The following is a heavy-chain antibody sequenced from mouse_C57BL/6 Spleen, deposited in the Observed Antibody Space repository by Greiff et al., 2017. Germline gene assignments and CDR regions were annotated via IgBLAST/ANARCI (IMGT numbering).Heavy chain of an antibody. CDR1: GYTFTSYG. D-gene: IGHD2-4*01. V-gene: IGHV1-81*01. J-gene: IGHJ2*01. CDR3: ARLGDYDEGYYFDY. Sequence: QVQLQQSGAELARPGASVQLSCKASGYTFTSYGISWVKQRTGQGLEWIGEIYPRSGNTYYNEKFKGKATLTADKSSSTAYMELRSLTSEDSAVYFCARLGDYDEGYYFDYWGQGTTLTVSS. CDR2: IYPRSGNT.